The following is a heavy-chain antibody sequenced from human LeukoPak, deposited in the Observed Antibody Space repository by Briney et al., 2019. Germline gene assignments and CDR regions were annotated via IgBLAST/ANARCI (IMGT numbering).Heavy chain of an antibody. CDR1: GFTFSDHY. J-gene: IGHJ4*02. CDR3: ARDLDYGGRYYFDY. D-gene: IGHD4-23*01. Sequence: GRSLRLSCAASGFTFSDHYMDWVRQVPGKGLEWVGRIRNKAKSYTTEYAASVKGRFIISRDESQNSLYLQMNSLKTEDTAVYYCARDLDYGGRYYFDYWGQGTLVTVSS. V-gene: IGHV3-72*01. CDR2: IRNKAKSYTT.